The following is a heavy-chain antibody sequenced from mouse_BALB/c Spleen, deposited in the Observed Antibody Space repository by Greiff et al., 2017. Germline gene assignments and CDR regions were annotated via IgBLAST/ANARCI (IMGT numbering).Heavy chain of an antibody. CDR2: ISYDGSN. D-gene: IGHD1-1*01. Sequence: ESGPGLVKPSQSLSLTCSVTGYSITSGYYWNWIRQFPGNKLEWMGYISYDGSNNYNPSLKNRISITRDTSKNQFFLKLNSVTTEDTATYYCAREDYYGYWYFDVWGAGTTVTVSS. CDR3: AREDYYGYWYFDV. J-gene: IGHJ1*01. V-gene: IGHV3-6*02. CDR1: GYSITSGYY.